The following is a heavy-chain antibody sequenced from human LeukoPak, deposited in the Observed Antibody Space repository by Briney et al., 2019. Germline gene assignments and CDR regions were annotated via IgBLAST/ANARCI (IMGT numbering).Heavy chain of an antibody. CDR2: ISSSSSTI. V-gene: IGHV3-48*01. CDR1: GFTFSSYS. Sequence: GRSLRLSCAASGFTFSSYSMNWVRQAPGKGLECGSYISSSSSTIYYADSVKGRFTISRDNAKNSLYLQMNRLRAEDTAVYYCARDREQMTTVTLFDYWGQGTLVTVSS. D-gene: IGHD4-17*01. J-gene: IGHJ4*02. CDR3: ARDREQMTTVTLFDY.